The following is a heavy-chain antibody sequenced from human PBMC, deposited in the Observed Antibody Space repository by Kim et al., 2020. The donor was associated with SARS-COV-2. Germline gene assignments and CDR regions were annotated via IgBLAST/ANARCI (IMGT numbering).Heavy chain of an antibody. CDR2: ISYDGSNK. CDR3: ARDLGSSGGWYGYYYYGMDV. D-gene: IGHD6-19*01. CDR1: GFTFSSYA. V-gene: IGHV3-30*04. Sequence: GGSLRLSCAASGFTFSSYAMHWVRQAPGKGLEWVAVISYDGSNKYYADSVKGRFTISRDNSKNTLYLQMNSLRAEDTAVYYCARDLGSSGGWYGYYYYGMDVWGQGTTVTVSS. J-gene: IGHJ6*02.